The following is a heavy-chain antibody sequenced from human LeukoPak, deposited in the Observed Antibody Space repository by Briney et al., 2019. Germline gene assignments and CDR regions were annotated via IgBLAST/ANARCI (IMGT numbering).Heavy chain of an antibody. J-gene: IGHJ5*02. D-gene: IGHD3-3*01. CDR3: ARNTYYDFWSGYYNNWFDP. V-gene: IGHV1-2*06. CDR2: INPNSGGT. CDR1: GYTFTGYY. Sequence: ASVKVSCKASGYTFTGYYMHWVRQAPGQGLEWMGRINPNSGGTNYAQQFQGRVTMTRDTSISTAYMELSRLRSDDTAVYYCARNTYYDFWSGYYNNWFDPWGQGTLVTVSS.